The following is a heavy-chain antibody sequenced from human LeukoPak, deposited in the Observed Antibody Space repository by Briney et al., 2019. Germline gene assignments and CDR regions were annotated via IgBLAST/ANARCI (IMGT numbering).Heavy chain of an antibody. CDR2: IYSSGST. CDR3: ARDQSGSYGIDS. D-gene: IGHD1-26*01. CDR1: GGSISGYY. J-gene: IGHJ4*02. Sequence: SETLSLTCTVSGGSISGYYWGWIRQPPGKGLEWIGYIYSSGSTNYNPSLKSRVTISVDTSKNQFSLKLSSVTAADTAVYYCARDQSGSYGIDSWSQGTLVTVSS. V-gene: IGHV4-59*01.